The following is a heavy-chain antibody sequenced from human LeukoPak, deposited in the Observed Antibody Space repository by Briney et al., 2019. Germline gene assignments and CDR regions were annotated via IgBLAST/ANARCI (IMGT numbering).Heavy chain of an antibody. CDR2: IYFSGST. CDR1: GGSISSNNYY. J-gene: IGHJ4*02. V-gene: IGHV4-39*07. CDR3: ARERYYYDSSGYLPIDY. D-gene: IGHD3-22*01. Sequence: SETLSLTCTVSGGSISSNNYYWGWIRQPPGKGLEWIGSIYFSGSTYYNPSLKSRVTLSVDTSKNHFSLKLSSVTAADTAVYYCARERYYYDSSGYLPIDYWGQGTLVTVSS.